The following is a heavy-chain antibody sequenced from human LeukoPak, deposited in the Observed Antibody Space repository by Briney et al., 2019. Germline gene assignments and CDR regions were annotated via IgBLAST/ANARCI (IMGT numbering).Heavy chain of an antibody. Sequence: SETLSLTCTVSGGSISSYYWSWIRQPAGKGLEWIGRIYSSGSTNYNPSLESRVTMSVDTSKNQFSLNLRSMTAADTALYYCARGAYFGSGNVFDLWGQGTMVTVSS. CDR3: ARGAYFGSGNVFDL. D-gene: IGHD3-10*01. V-gene: IGHV4-4*07. CDR1: GGSISSYY. J-gene: IGHJ3*01. CDR2: IYSSGST.